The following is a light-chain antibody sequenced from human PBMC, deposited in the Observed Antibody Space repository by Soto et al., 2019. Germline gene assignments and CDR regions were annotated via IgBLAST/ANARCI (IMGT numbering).Light chain of an antibody. J-gene: IGKJ2*01. Sequence: ETVMTQSPATLSVSPGERATLSCWASPSVSSNLAWYQQIPGDAPRLLIYGASTRATGIPARFSGSGSGTEFTLTISNLQSEDFAVYYCQQYSNWPSFTFGQGTK. CDR3: QQYSNWPSFT. CDR2: GAS. V-gene: IGKV3-15*01. CDR1: PSVSSN.